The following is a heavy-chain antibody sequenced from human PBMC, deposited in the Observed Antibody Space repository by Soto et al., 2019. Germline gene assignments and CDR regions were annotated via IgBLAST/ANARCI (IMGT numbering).Heavy chain of an antibody. J-gene: IGHJ6*02. CDR3: ARGLRRGSYSYYGMDV. CDR2: INSRGTTI. V-gene: IGHV3-48*02. D-gene: IGHD2-21*01. Sequence: EVQLVESGGGLVQPGGSLRLSCAVSGFTFSDYTMNWVRQTPGKGLEWLSYINSRGTTIYYADSVKGRFSISRDNANRSLSLQINSLSDEDTAIYYCARGLRRGSYSYYGMDVWGHGTTVTVFS. CDR1: GFTFSDYT.